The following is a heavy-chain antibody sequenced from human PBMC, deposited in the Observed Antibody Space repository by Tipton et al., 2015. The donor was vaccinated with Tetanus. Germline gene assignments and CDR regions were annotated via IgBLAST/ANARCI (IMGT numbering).Heavy chain of an antibody. CDR1: GGSITSNY. D-gene: IGHD5-12*01. V-gene: IGHV4-4*07. Sequence: TLSLTCTVSGGSITSNYWTWIRQPAGKGLEWIGRIYAPGITNYNPSLKSRVSMSVDTSKNQFSLSLSTVTAADTAVYYCARVRRGATTDLDYWCHGTLVTVSS. CDR2: IYAPGIT. J-gene: IGHJ4*01. CDR3: ARVRRGATTDLDY.